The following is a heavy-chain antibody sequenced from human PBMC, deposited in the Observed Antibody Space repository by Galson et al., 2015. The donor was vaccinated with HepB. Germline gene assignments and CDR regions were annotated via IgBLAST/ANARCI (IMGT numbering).Heavy chain of an antibody. CDR1: GYTFTSYA. D-gene: IGHD6-13*01. CDR3: ARDGGHSSSWKLPYYYYYGMDV. Sequence: SVKVSCKASGYTFTSYAMHWVRQAPGQRLEWMGWINAGNGNTKYSQKFQGRVTITRDTSASTAYMELSSLRSEDTAVYYCARDGGHSSSWKLPYYYYYGMDVWGQGTTVTVSS. CDR2: INAGNGNT. J-gene: IGHJ6*02. V-gene: IGHV1-3*01.